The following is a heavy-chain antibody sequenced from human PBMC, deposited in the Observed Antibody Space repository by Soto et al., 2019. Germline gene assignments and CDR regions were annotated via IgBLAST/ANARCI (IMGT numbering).Heavy chain of an antibody. CDR2: ISTKSTYI. J-gene: IGHJ5*02. Sequence: EVQLVESGGGLVKPGGSLRLSCAASGFTFSSYTMNWVRQAPGKGLEWVSSISTKSTYIYYADSVKGRFTISRDNAKNSLYLQMNSLRAEDTAVYYCARDRIGVADWFDPWGQGDLVTVSS. V-gene: IGHV3-21*01. CDR3: ARDRIGVADWFDP. D-gene: IGHD6-19*01. CDR1: GFTFSSYT.